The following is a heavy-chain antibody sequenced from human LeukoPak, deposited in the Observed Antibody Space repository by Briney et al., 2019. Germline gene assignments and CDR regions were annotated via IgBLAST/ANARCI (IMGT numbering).Heavy chain of an antibody. Sequence: KPSETLSLTCTVSGGSINNYYWSWIRQPPGKGPEWIGYIYYSGTTSYNPSLTSRVTISIDTSKNQFSLKLTSVTAADTAVYYCARHYKSTRTTVFDYWGQGTLVTVSS. CDR2: IYYSGTT. V-gene: IGHV4-59*08. CDR3: ARHYKSTRTTVFDY. CDR1: GGSINNYY. J-gene: IGHJ4*02. D-gene: IGHD4-11*01.